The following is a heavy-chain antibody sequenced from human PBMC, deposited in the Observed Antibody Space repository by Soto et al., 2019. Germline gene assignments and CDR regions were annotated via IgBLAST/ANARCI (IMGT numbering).Heavy chain of an antibody. CDR2: ITSGSSFI. CDR1: GFTFDDHA. CDR3: ARSQRNGAMDV. J-gene: IGHJ6*02. Sequence: GGSLRLSYAASGFTFDDHAMHWVRQAPGKGLEWVSSITSGSSFIDYADSVKGRFTISRDDAKNSLFLQMSSLRADDTAVYYCARSQRNGAMDVWGQGTTVTVSS. D-gene: IGHD2-8*01. V-gene: IGHV3-21*01.